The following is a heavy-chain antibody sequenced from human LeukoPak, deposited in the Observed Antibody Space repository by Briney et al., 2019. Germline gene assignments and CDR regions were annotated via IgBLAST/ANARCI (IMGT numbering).Heavy chain of an antibody. Sequence: PSETLSLTCTVSGGSISSYYWSWIRQPAGKGLEWIGRIYTSGSTNYNPSLKSRVTMSVDTSKNQFSLKLSSVTAADTAVYYCARGGDIVVVPAAPPDYWGQGTLVTVSS. CDR3: ARGGDIVVVPAAPPDY. D-gene: IGHD2-2*01. CDR1: GGSISSYY. CDR2: IYTSGST. J-gene: IGHJ4*02. V-gene: IGHV4-4*07.